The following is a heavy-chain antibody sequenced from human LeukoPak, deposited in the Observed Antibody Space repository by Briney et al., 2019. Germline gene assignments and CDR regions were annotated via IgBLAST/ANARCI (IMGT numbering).Heavy chain of an antibody. CDR3: ALGWYYYMDV. D-gene: IGHD2-21*01. V-gene: IGHV4-39*01. CDR1: GGSISSSSYY. J-gene: IGHJ6*03. CDR2: IYYSGST. Sequence: SETLSLTCTVSGGSISSSSYYWGWIRQPPGKGLEWIGSIYYSGSTYYNPSLKSRVTISVDTSKNQFSLKLSSVTAADTAVYYCALGWYYYMDVWGKGTTVTVSS.